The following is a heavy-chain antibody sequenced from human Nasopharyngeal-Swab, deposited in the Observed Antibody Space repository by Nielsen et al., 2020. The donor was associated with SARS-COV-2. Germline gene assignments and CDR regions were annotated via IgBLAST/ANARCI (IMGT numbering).Heavy chain of an antibody. CDR3: AREGGCRYGYRLYYYYGMDV. D-gene: IGHD5-18*01. CDR2: ISSSSSTI. V-gene: IGHV3-48*02. J-gene: IGHJ6*02. Sequence: WIRQPPGKGLEWVSYISSSSSTIYYADSVKGRFTISRDNAKNSLYLQMNSLRDEDSAVYYCAREGGCRYGYRLYYYYGMDVWGQGTTVTVSS.